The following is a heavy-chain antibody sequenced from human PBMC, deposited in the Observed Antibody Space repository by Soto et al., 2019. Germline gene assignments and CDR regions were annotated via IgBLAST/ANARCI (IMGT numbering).Heavy chain of an antibody. D-gene: IGHD3-22*01. CDR1: GYNFTSHY. J-gene: IGHJ6*02. V-gene: IGHV1-46*01. Sequence: VKVSCKASGYNFTSHYMHWVRQAPGQGLESMGIIYPRGGTTIYAQKFQGRVTMTRDTSTHTFYMELSSLRSEDTAMYYCARVGYSSTGTTFHYHGLDVWGQGTTVTVSS. CDR2: IYPRGGTT. CDR3: ARVGYSSTGTTFHYHGLDV.